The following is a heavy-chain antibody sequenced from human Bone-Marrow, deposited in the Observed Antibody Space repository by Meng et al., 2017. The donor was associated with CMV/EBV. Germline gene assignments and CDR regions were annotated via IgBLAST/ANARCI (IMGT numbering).Heavy chain of an antibody. D-gene: IGHD1-7*01. J-gene: IGHJ4*02. CDR3: ARDVRNYGDYYFEH. Sequence: GASLKISCAASGFTFSNYWMSWVRQAPGKGPEWVANIKQDGSEIHYVDSVEGRFTISRDNAQNSLYLQMNSLRAEDTAVYYCARDVRNYGDYYFEHWGQGTLVTVSS. CDR2: IKQDGSEI. V-gene: IGHV3-7*01. CDR1: GFTFSNYW.